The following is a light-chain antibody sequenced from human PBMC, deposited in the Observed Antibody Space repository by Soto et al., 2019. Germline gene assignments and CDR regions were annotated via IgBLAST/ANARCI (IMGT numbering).Light chain of an antibody. CDR1: PTVSSSS. J-gene: IGKJ1*01. CDR3: PQYGSSPQT. V-gene: IGKV3-20*01. Sequence: IRVSKSPGALSLYPEERATLSCRASPTVSSSSLAWYQQKPGRAPRLLIYGASNRATGIPDRFSGSGSGTDFTLTIIRLEPGDFALYYCPQYGSSPQTFGQGTKVAIK. CDR2: GAS.